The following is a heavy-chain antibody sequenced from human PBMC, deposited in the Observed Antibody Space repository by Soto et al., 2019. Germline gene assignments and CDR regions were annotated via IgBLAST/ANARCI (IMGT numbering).Heavy chain of an antibody. CDR1: GYTFTSYY. CDR3: ARDLHDFWSGYYTVSSYYYYYYMDV. V-gene: IGHV1-46*03. Sequence: ASVKVSCKASGYTFTSYYMHWVRQAPGQGLEWMGIINPSGGSTSYAQKFQGRVTMTRDTSTSTVYMELSSLRSEDTAVYYCARDLHDFWSGYYTVSSYYYYYYMDVWGKGTTVTVSS. CDR2: INPSGGST. D-gene: IGHD3-3*01. J-gene: IGHJ6*03.